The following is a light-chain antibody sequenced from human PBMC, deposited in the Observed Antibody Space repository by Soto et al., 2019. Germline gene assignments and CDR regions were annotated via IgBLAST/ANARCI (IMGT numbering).Light chain of an antibody. CDR2: DAS. CDR1: QGISNH. J-gene: IGKJ1*01. V-gene: IGKV1-17*03. CDR3: QQYNSYWT. Sequence: DIQMTQSPSAISASVGYRLTITCRASQGISNHLVWFQQRPGKVPNRLIYDASSLQTGVPSRFSGSGSGTEFTLTISSLQPDDSPTYYCQQYNSYWTFGQGTKVDIK.